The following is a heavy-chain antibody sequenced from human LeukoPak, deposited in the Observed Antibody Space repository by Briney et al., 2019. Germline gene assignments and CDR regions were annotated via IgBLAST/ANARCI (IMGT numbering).Heavy chain of an antibody. CDR3: ARVASYYDFWSGVPFDY. V-gene: IGHV1-8*01. CDR2: MNPNSGNT. Sequence: ASVKVSCKASGYTFTSYDINWVRQATGQGLEWMGWMNPNSGNTGYAQKFQGRVTMTRNTSISTAYMELSSLRSEDTAVYYCARVASYYDFWSGVPFDYWGQGTLVTVSS. CDR1: GYTFTSYD. J-gene: IGHJ4*02. D-gene: IGHD3-3*01.